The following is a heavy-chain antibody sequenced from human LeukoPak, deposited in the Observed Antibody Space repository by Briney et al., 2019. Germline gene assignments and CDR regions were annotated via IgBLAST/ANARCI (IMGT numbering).Heavy chain of an antibody. CDR1: GFTFSSYE. Sequence: GGSLRLSCAASGFTFSSYEMNWVRQAPGKGLEWVSYISSSGSTIYYADSVKGRFTISRDNAKNSLYLQMNSLRAEDTAVYYCARGPGYCSSTSCPPGGWFDPWGQGTLVTVSS. V-gene: IGHV3-48*03. D-gene: IGHD2-2*01. CDR2: ISSSGSTI. J-gene: IGHJ5*02. CDR3: ARGPGYCSSTSCPPGGWFDP.